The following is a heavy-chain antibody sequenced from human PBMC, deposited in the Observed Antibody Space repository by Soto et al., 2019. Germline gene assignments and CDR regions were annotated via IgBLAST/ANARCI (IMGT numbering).Heavy chain of an antibody. Sequence: SETLSLTCTVSGGSISSSSYYWGWIRQPPGKGLEWIGSIYYSGSTYYNPSLKSRVTISVDTSRNQFSLKLSSVTAADTAVYYCARDRITMVRGALGSYGMDVWGQGTTVTVSS. D-gene: IGHD3-10*01. CDR2: IYYSGST. CDR3: ARDRITMVRGALGSYGMDV. CDR1: GGSISSSSYY. V-gene: IGHV4-39*02. J-gene: IGHJ6*02.